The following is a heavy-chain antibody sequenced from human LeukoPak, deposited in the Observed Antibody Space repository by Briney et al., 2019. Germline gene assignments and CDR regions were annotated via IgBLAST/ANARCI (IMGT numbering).Heavy chain of an antibody. J-gene: IGHJ4*02. CDR2: IKETGSKK. CDR1: GFTFSNYW. Sequence: GGSLRLSCAASGFTFSNYWINWVRQAPGKGLEWVANIKETGSKKYYVDSVKGRFTISRDNAKNSLYLQMNSLRAEDTAVYYCGRDGVTSSVDYWGQGTLVTVSS. CDR3: GRDGVTSSVDY. V-gene: IGHV3-7*01. D-gene: IGHD2-21*02.